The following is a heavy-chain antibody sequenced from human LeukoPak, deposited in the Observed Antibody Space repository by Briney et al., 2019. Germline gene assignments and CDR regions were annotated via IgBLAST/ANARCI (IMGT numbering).Heavy chain of an antibody. CDR1: GYTLTSYA. Sequence: GASVKVCCKASGYTLTSYAVNWVRQAPGQGLEWMGWMNPDSGDITYAQKFHGRLTLTRNTSVDTAYMELSGLTSGDTAFYYCARARAVAGNRAYDWFDPWGHGTLVTVSS. CDR2: MNPDSGDI. D-gene: IGHD6-19*01. V-gene: IGHV1-8*01. CDR3: ARARAVAGNRAYDWFDP. J-gene: IGHJ5*02.